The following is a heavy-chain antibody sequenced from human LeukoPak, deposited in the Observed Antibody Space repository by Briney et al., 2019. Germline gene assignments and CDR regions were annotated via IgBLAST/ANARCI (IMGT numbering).Heavy chain of an antibody. CDR2: IYWDDDR. J-gene: IGHJ4*02. Sequence: SGPTLVNPTQTLTLICTFSGFSLNTRGVGVGWIRQPPGRALEWLALIYWDDDRRYSPSLKSRLTITKDTSKNQVVLTMTNMDPVDTATYFCAHRKNYYDSSVFDKWGQGTLVTVSS. V-gene: IGHV2-5*02. CDR1: GFSLNTRGVG. D-gene: IGHD3-22*01. CDR3: AHRKNYYDSSVFDK.